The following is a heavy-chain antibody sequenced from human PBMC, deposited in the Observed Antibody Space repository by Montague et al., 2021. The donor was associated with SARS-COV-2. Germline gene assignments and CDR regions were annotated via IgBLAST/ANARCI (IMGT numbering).Heavy chain of an antibody. Sequence: SLGLSCAASGFTFSSYAMTWARQAPGKGLEWVSAVSFGGDLTYTAESVKGRFTISRDNSKNTLYLQMDSLRADDTAVYFCAKDVVVTAIGPQGAFDVWGQGTMVTVSS. D-gene: IGHD2-21*02. J-gene: IGHJ3*01. CDR1: GFTFSSYA. CDR2: VSFGGDLT. CDR3: AKDVVVTAIGPQGAFDV. V-gene: IGHV3-23*01.